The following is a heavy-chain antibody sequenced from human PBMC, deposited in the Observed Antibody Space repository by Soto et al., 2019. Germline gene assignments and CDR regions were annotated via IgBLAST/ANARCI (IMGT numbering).Heavy chain of an antibody. J-gene: IGHJ6*03. D-gene: IGHD3-9*01. CDR3: ASGGVIFTGSPPGGYYYYMDV. Sequence: ASVKVSCKASGYTFTSYAMHWVRQAPGQRLEWMGWINAGNGNTKYSQKFQGRVTITRDTSASTAYMELSSLRSEDTAVYYCASGGVIFTGSPPGGYYYYMDVWGQGSSVTVS. CDR2: INAGNGNT. CDR1: GYTFTSYA. V-gene: IGHV1-3*01.